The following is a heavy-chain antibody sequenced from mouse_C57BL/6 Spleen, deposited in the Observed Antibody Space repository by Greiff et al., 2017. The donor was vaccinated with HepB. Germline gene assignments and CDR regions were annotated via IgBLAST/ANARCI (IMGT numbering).Heavy chain of an antibody. V-gene: IGHV1-72*01. CDR3: ARGGPSAWFAY. Sequence: QVQLQQPGAELVKPGASVKLSCKASGYTFTSYWMHWVKQRPGRGLEGIGRIDPNSGGTKYNEKFKSKATLTVDKPSSTAYMQLSSLTSEDSAVYYCARGGPSAWFAYWGQGTLVTVSA. CDR1: GYTFTSYW. CDR2: IDPNSGGT. J-gene: IGHJ3*01.